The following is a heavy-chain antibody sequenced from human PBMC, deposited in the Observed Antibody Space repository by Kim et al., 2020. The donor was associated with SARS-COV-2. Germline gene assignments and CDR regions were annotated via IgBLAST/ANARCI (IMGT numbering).Heavy chain of an antibody. V-gene: IGHV4-4*02. J-gene: IGHJ4*02. Sequence: IYNPTLKSRVTISGDNSKNRFSLKLSSVTAADTAVYYCARARGSGRNFDYWGQGTLVTVSS. CDR3: ARARGSGRNFDY. D-gene: IGHD3-10*01.